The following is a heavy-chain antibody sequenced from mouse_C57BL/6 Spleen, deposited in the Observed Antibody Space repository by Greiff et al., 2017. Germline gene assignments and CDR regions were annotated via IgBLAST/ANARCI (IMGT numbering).Heavy chain of an antibody. J-gene: IGHJ4*01. Sequence: VQLQQSGPGLVAPSQSLSITCTVSGFSLTSYAISWVRQPPGKGLEWLGVIWTGGGTNDNSALISRLSISKDNSKSQVVLKRNSLQTDDTARYYCAIKGNGYPLYAMDYWGQGTSVTVSS. CDR1: GFSLTSYA. D-gene: IGHD2-2*01. V-gene: IGHV2-9-1*01. CDR3: AIKGNGYPLYAMDY. CDR2: IWTGGGT.